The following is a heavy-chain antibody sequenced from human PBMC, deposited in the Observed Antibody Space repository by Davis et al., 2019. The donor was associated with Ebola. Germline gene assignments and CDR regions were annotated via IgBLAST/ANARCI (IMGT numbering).Heavy chain of an antibody. V-gene: IGHV3-23*01. Sequence: GESLKISCAASGFSFSTYAMTWVRQAPGKGLEWVSAISGSGGSTYYADSVKGRFTVSRDSSKNTLYLQMSSLRSEDTAVYYCARGLPREIVVVIAATGDFWGQGTLVTVSS. CDR1: GFSFSTYA. CDR3: ARGLPREIVVVIAATGDF. D-gene: IGHD2-15*01. CDR2: ISGSGGST. J-gene: IGHJ4*02.